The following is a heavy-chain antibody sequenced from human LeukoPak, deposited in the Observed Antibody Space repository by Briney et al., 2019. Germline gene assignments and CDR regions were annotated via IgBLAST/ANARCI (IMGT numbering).Heavy chain of an antibody. V-gene: IGHV3-66*01. Sequence: PGGSLRLSCAASGFTFSSNYMSWDRQAAGKGLEWVSVIYSGGSTYYSDSVKGRFTISRDNSKNTLYLQMNSLRAEDTAVYYCAGYSYGFWFDPWGQGTLVTVSS. D-gene: IGHD5-18*01. CDR2: IYSGGST. CDR3: AGYSYGFWFDP. CDR1: GFTFSSNY. J-gene: IGHJ5*02.